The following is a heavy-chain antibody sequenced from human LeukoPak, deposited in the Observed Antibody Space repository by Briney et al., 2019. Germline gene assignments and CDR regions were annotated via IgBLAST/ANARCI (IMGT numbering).Heavy chain of an antibody. CDR3: AREGPMLRGVIGGKIDY. V-gene: IGHV3-11*01. D-gene: IGHD3-10*01. CDR2: INRSGGYI. CDR1: GFTFSDYF. Sequence: GGSLRLSCAASGFTFSDYFMSWVRQAPGKGLEWVSYINRSGGYISYADSVKGRFTISRDNAKNSLYLQMNSLRAEDTAIYYCAREGPMLRGVIGGKIDYWGQGTLVTVSS. J-gene: IGHJ4*02.